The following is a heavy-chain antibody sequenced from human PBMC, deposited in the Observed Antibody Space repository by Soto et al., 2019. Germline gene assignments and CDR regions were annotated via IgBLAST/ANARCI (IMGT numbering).Heavy chain of an antibody. J-gene: IGHJ5*02. CDR2: IIPIFGTA. CDR3: ARTIAVVPAASPGWFDP. V-gene: IGHV1-69*06. D-gene: IGHD2-2*01. CDR1: GGTFSSYA. Sequence: SVKVSCKVSGGTFSSYAISWVRQAPGQGLEWMGGIIPIFGTANYAQKFQGRVTITADKSTSTAYMELSSPRSEDTAVYYCARTIAVVPAASPGWFDPWGQGTLVTVSS.